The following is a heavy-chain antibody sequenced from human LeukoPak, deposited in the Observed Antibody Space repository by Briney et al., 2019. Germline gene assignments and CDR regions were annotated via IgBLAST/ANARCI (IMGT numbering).Heavy chain of an antibody. V-gene: IGHV5-51*01. CDR1: GYSFTSYW. J-gene: IGHJ6*02. CDR3: ARHAPLTTVVTPDYYGMDV. Sequence: GESLKISCKGSGYSFTSYWIGWVRQMPGKGLEWMGIIYPGDSDTRYSPFFQGQVTISADKSISTAYLQWSSLKASDTAMYYCARHAPLTTVVTPDYYGMDVWGQGTTVTVSS. CDR2: IYPGDSDT. D-gene: IGHD4-23*01.